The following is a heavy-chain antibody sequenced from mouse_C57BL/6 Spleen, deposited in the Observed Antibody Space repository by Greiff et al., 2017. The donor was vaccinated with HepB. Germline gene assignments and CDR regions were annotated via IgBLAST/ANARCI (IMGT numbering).Heavy chain of an antibody. J-gene: IGHJ3*01. D-gene: IGHD2-4*01. CDR2: FYPGSGSI. Sequence: VQLQQSGAELVKPGASVKLSCKASGYTFTEYTIHWVKQRSGQGLEWIGWFYPGSGSIKYNEKFKDKATLTEDKSSSTVYMELSRLTSEDSAVYFCARHEVGYYDYPAWFAYWGQGTLVTVSA. V-gene: IGHV1-62-2*01. CDR3: ARHEVGYYDYPAWFAY. CDR1: GYTFTEYT.